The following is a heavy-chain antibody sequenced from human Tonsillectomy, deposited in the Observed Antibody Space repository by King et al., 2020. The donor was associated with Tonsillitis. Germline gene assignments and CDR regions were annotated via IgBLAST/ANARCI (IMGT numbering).Heavy chain of an antibody. CDR3: ATTSCPGGTFYF. V-gene: IGHV3-7*03. D-gene: IGHD3-16*01. CDR1: GITFSSYW. J-gene: IGHJ3*01. Sequence: VQLVESGGGLVQPGGSLRLSCAASGITFSSYWMSWVRQTPGKGLEWGANSKQDGSEKYYVDSVKGRFTISRDNAKNSLYLHMNCLRAEDMAVYYCATTSCPGGTFYFWGQGTMVTVSS. CDR2: SKQDGSEK.